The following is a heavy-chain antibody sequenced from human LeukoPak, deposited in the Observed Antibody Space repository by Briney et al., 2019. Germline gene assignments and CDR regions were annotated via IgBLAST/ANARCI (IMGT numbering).Heavy chain of an antibody. J-gene: IGHJ5*02. CDR2: IKEDGSVE. CDR3: ARVGMSGYSSGWYDH. Sequence: PGGSLRLSCAASGFTFSRYWMSWVRQAPGKGLEWVANIKEDGSVEHYVDSVKGRFTISRDNAKNSMYLQMNSLRAEDTAVYCCARVGMSGYSSGWYDHWGQGTLVTVSS. V-gene: IGHV3-7*03. D-gene: IGHD6-19*01. CDR1: GFTFSRYW.